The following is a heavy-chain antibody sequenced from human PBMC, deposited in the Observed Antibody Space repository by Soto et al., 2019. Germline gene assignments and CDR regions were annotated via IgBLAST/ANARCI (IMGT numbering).Heavy chain of an antibody. CDR1: GGSISSGGYS. Sequence: QLQLQESGSGLVKPSQTLSLTCAVSGGSISSGGYSWSWIRQPPGKVLEWIGYIYHSGSTYYNPXXKSRAPKPLAXXKXQXXLRLSAVTAADKAVYYCVRYYSDSRGYYPRDAFDLWGQGTMVTVSS. CDR2: IYHSGST. V-gene: IGHV4-30-2*01. CDR3: VRYYSDSRGYYPRDAFDL. J-gene: IGHJ3*01. D-gene: IGHD3-22*01.